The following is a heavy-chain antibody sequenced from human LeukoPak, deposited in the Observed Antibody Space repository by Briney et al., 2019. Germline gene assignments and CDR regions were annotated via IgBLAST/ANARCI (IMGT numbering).Heavy chain of an antibody. CDR3: ARVALTGYFDY. V-gene: IGHV4-39*07. J-gene: IGHJ4*02. D-gene: IGHD3-9*01. Sequence: SETLSLTCIVSGDSISINNYYWGWIRQPPGKGLEWIGNIYYNGNTYYNPSLKSRVTISVDTSKNQFSLKLSSVTAADTAVYYCARVALTGYFDYWGQGTLVTVSS. CDR2: IYYNGNT. CDR1: GDSISINNYY.